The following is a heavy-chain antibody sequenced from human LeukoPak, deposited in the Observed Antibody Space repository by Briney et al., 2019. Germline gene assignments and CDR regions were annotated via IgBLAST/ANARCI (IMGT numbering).Heavy chain of an antibody. CDR1: GASIDNYY. D-gene: IGHD3-22*01. Sequence: SETLSLTCTISGASIDNYYWSWIRQPPGKGLEWIGYIYYSGTTNYNPSLKRRVTISVDTSKNQFSLKLSSVTAADTAVYYCAREKYYYDSSGYRDYMDVWGKGTTVAVSS. J-gene: IGHJ6*03. CDR3: AREKYYYDSSGYRDYMDV. CDR2: IYYSGTT. V-gene: IGHV4-59*01.